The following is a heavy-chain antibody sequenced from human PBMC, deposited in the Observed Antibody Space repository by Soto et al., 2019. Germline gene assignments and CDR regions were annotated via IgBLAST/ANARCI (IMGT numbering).Heavy chain of an antibody. CDR3: AAASLVGYSSSWYDY. Sequence: EVQLVESGGVVVQLGGSLRLSCAASGFTFDDYTMHWVRQAPGKGLEWVSLISWDGGSTYYADSVKGRFTISRDNSKNSLYLQMNRLRTEDTALDYCAAASLVGYSSSWYDYWGQGALDTDSS. V-gene: IGHV3-43*01. J-gene: IGHJ4*02. CDR1: GFTFDDYT. D-gene: IGHD6-13*01. CDR2: ISWDGGST.